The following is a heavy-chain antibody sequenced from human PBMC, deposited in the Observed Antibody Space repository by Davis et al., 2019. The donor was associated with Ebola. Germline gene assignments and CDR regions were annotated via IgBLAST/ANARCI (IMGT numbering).Heavy chain of an antibody. CDR3: ARGDSNWGYYYYYMDV. J-gene: IGHJ6*03. CDR2: INSDGSST. Sequence: HTGGSLRLSCAASGFSFSNYWMHWVRQAPGKGLVWVSRINSDGSSTSYADSVKGRFTISRDNARNTMYLQMNSLRAEDTAVYYCARGDSNWGYYYYYMDVWGRGTTVTVSS. D-gene: IGHD4-11*01. V-gene: IGHV3-74*01. CDR1: GFSFSNYW.